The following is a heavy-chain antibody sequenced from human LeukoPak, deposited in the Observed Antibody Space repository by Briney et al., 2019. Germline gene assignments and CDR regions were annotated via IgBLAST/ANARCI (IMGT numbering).Heavy chain of an antibody. CDR1: GFTFSSYA. J-gene: IGHJ4*02. CDR2: ITGSGGNT. D-gene: IGHD2-21*01. V-gene: IGHV3-23*01. CDR3: ARGDPDY. Sequence: GGSLRLSCAASGFTFSSYAMSWVRQAPGKGLEWVSGITGSGGNTYYADSVMGRFTISRDNSKNMVYLQMNSLRVEDTAMYYCARGDPDYWGQGTLVTVSS.